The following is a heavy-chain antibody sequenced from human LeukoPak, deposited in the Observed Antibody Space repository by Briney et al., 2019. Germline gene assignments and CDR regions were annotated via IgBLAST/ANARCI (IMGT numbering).Heavy chain of an antibody. CDR3: ARDDRIAATDAFDI. Sequence: GASVKVSCKASGYAFTGYYMHWVRQAPGQGLEWMGWINPSSGGTNYAQNFQGRVTMTRDTSFSTAYMELSRLRSHDTAVYYCARDDRIAATDAFDIWGQGTMVTVSS. D-gene: IGHD6-13*01. V-gene: IGHV1-2*02. J-gene: IGHJ3*02. CDR1: GYAFTGYY. CDR2: INPSSGGT.